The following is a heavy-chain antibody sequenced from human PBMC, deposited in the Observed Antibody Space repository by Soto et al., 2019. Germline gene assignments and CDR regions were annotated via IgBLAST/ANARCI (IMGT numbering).Heavy chain of an antibody. D-gene: IGHD2-8*01. CDR1: ADSISSSGHY. Sequence: QVQLQESGPGLVKPSQTLSFTCTVSADSISSSGHYWSWVRQHPGKGLEWIGYISYSGNTHFNPSLKSRLTISVDTSKNHFSLKLSSVTAADTAVYYCARASTYPGMYAEVLDYWGQGSLVTVSS. J-gene: IGHJ4*02. CDR3: ARASTYPGMYAEVLDY. CDR2: ISYSGNT. V-gene: IGHV4-31*03.